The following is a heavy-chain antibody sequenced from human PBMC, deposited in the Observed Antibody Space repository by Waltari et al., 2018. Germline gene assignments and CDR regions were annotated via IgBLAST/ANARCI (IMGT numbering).Heavy chain of an antibody. D-gene: IGHD2-2*01. J-gene: IGHJ5*02. CDR1: GGSFSNYY. V-gene: IGHV4-34*01. CDR3: ARHDGETTSGLRFDP. Sequence: QLRESGAGLLKPSETLSLTCAVYGGSFSNYYWSWIRQPPGKGLEWIGQVHHSGSTSYNPSLKSRLTISVDTSKNQLSLKLSSVTAADTAVYYCARHDGETTSGLRFDPWGQGTLVTVSS. CDR2: VHHSGST.